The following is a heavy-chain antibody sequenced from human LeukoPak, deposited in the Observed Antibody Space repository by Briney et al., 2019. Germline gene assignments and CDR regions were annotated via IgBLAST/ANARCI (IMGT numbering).Heavy chain of an antibody. CDR3: ARARHIVAVTAFPGAFDI. CDR1: GGSTSSGDYY. D-gene: IGHD2-21*02. Sequence: PSQTLSLTCTVSGGSTSSGDYYWSWIRQSPGKGLEWIGYIYYSGSAYYNPSLKSRVTISVDTSKNQFSLKLTSVTAADTAVYYCARARHIVAVTAFPGAFDIWGQGTMVTVSS. V-gene: IGHV4-30-4*01. CDR2: IYYSGSA. J-gene: IGHJ3*02.